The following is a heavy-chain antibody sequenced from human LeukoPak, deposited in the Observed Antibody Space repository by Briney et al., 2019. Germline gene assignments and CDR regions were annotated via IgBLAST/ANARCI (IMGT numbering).Heavy chain of an antibody. J-gene: IGHJ4*02. V-gene: IGHV3-74*01. CDR3: ARAGGGNAHFDY. D-gene: IGHD2-15*01. CDR2: INSDGTST. CDR1: GFTFSSSW. Sequence: GGSLRLSCAASGFTFSSSWMYWVRQAPGKGRAWVSRINSDGTSTTYADSVKGRFTISRDNAKNTLYLQMNTLRAEDTAVYYCARAGGGNAHFDYWGQGTLVTVSS.